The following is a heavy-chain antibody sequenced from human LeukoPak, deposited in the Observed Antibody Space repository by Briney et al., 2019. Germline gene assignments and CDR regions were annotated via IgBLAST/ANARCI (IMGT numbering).Heavy chain of an antibody. CDR3: ARDPYNSGWYDY. CDR1: GYSFTSYW. CDR2: IYPADSTA. D-gene: IGHD6-19*01. J-gene: IGHJ4*02. Sequence: GESLKISCKGSGYSFTSYWIGWVRQMPGKGLEWMGIIYPADSTAKYSPSFQGQVTISVDKSISTAYLQWSRLEASDTAMYYCARDPYNSGWYDYWGQGTLVTVSS. V-gene: IGHV5-51*01.